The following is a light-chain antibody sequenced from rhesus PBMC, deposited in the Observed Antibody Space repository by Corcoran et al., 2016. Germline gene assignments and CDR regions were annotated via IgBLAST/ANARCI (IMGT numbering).Light chain of an antibody. Sequence: DIQMSQSPSSLSASVGDRVTITCRASQDINSFVNWYQQKQGKAPNPLINYANTLASGVPSRFSGGGSGTVFTLTISDPQPKDFATYYCHRGNSNLMYSFGQGTKVEIQ. CDR3: HRGNSNLMYS. J-gene: IGKJ2*01. CDR1: QDINSF. CDR2: YAN. V-gene: IGKV1-32*02.